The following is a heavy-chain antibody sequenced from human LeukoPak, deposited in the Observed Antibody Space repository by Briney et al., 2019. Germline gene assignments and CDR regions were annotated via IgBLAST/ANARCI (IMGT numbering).Heavy chain of an antibody. J-gene: IGHJ5*02. CDR2: IRSKAYGRTI. Sequence: GGSLRLSCTAPGLTFGDYTMNWVRQAPGKGRELGGFIRSKAYGRTIEYAASVKGRFTISRADSKSIAYLQLNSLKAEDTAVYYCTKGSCSGGSCYSTSWGQGTLVTVSS. V-gene: IGHV3-49*04. CDR1: GLTFGDYT. D-gene: IGHD2-15*01. CDR3: TKGSCSGGSCYSTS.